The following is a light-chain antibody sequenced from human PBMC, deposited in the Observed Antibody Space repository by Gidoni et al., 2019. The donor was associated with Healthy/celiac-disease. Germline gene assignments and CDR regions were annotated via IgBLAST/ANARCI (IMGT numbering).Light chain of an antibody. Sequence: QSVLTQPPSVSGAPGPRVTISCTGSSSNIGAGYDVHWYQQLPGTAPKHLIYGNSNRPSGVPDRFSGSKSGTSASLAITGLQAEDEADYYCQSYDSSLSALVFGGGTKLTVL. CDR3: QSYDSSLSALV. CDR2: GNS. J-gene: IGLJ2*01. V-gene: IGLV1-40*01. CDR1: SSNIGAGYD.